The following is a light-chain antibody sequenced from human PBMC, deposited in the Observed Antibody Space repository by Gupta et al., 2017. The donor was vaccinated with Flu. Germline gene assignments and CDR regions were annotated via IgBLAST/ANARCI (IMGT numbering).Light chain of an antibody. CDR3: LQDNSYPVT. CDR1: QGISTW. CDR2: AAS. Sequence: DIQMTQSPSSLSASVGDRVTITCRASQGISTWLAWYQLKPGKAPRSLIYAASYLRSGVPSRFSGSGSGTDFTLTISSLQPEDFAAYSCLQDNSYPVTFGGGTKVEIK. V-gene: IGKV1D-16*01. J-gene: IGKJ4*01.